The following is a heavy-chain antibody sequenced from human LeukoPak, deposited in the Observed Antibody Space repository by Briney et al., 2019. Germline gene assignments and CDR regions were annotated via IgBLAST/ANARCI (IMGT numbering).Heavy chain of an antibody. CDR2: IYTSGST. V-gene: IGHV4-61*02. J-gene: IGHJ3*02. CDR1: GGSISSGSYY. Sequence: PSQTLSLTCTVSGGSISSGSYYWSWIRQPAGKGLEWIGRIYTSGSTNYNPSLKSRVTISVDTSKNQFSLKLSSVTAADTAVYYCARVVFWSGHDAFDIWGQGTMVTVSS. D-gene: IGHD3-3*01. CDR3: ARVVFWSGHDAFDI.